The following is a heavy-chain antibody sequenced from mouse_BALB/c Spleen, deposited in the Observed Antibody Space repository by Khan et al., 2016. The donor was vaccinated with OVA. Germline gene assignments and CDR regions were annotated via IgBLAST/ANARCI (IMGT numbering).Heavy chain of an antibody. J-gene: IGHJ3*01. CDR2: VNPNTGTT. CDR3: ARGYDFFAY. Sequence: VQLKESGPDLVKPGASVKMSCKASGYSFTGYYMNWVKQSHGKSLECIGRVNPNTGTTNYNQKFKGKAILIVDTSSSTAYMELRNLTSEDSAVYYCARGYDFFAYWGQGTLVTVSA. CDR1: GYSFTGYY. V-gene: IGHV1-26*01. D-gene: IGHD2-12*01.